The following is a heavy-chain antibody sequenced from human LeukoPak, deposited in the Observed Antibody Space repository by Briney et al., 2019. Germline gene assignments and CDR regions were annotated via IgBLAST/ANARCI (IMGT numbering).Heavy chain of an antibody. D-gene: IGHD6-19*01. J-gene: IGHJ6*04. CDR2: ISSSGSTI. CDR3: ARGQYSSGWYEEDDYYYGMDV. Sequence: PGGSLRLSCAASGFTFSSYEMNWVRQAPGKGLESVSYISSSGSTIYYADSVKGRFTISRDNAKNSLHLQMNSLRAEDTAVYYCARGQYSSGWYEEDDYYYGMDVWGKGTTVTVSS. CDR1: GFTFSSYE. V-gene: IGHV3-48*03.